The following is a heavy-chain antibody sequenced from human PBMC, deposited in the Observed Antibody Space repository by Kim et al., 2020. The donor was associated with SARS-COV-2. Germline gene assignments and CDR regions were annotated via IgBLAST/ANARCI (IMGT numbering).Heavy chain of an antibody. D-gene: IGHD3-10*01. CDR1: GGSFSGYY. J-gene: IGHJ4*02. V-gene: IGHV4-34*01. CDR3: ARGLRGFITMVRGAYDY. Sequence: SETLSLTCAVYGGSFSGYYWSWIRQPPGKGLEWIGEINHSGSTNYNPSLKSRVTISVDTSKNQFSLKLSSVTAADTAVYYCARGLRGFITMVRGAYDYWGQGNLVTVSS. CDR2: INHSGST.